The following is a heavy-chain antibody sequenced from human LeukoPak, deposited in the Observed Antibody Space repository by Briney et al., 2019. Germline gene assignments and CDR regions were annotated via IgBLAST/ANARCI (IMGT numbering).Heavy chain of an antibody. V-gene: IGHV3-23*01. Sequence: GGSLRLSCAASGFTFSSYGMSWVRQAPGKGLEWVSGISVSGGSTYYADSVKGRFTISRDNSKNTLYLQMNSLRAEDMALYYCAKGAEAVAGTKFDPWGQGTLVTVSS. D-gene: IGHD6-19*01. CDR2: ISVSGGST. CDR1: GFTFSSYG. CDR3: AKGAEAVAGTKFDP. J-gene: IGHJ5*02.